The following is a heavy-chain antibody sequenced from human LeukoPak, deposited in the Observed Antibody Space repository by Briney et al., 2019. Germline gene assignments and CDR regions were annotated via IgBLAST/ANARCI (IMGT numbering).Heavy chain of an antibody. D-gene: IGHD3-10*01. J-gene: IGHJ4*02. CDR1: GFNFGSYV. Sequence: GGSLRLSCVGTGFNFGSYVMNWVRQAPGKGLEWVSSISSRSGYIYYADSVKGRFTISRDSAKNSLYLQMNSLRAEDTAVYYCARDFGRYYFDYWGQGTLVTVSS. CDR2: ISSRSGYI. CDR3: ARDFGRYYFDY. V-gene: IGHV3-21*01.